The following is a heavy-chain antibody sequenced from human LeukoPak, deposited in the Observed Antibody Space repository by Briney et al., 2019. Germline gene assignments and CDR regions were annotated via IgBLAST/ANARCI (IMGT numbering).Heavy chain of an antibody. CDR1: GFTFSSYW. J-gene: IGHJ6*04. V-gene: IGHV3-74*01. Sequence: GGSLRLSCAASGFTFSSYWMHWVRQAPGKGLVRVSRINSDGSSTSYADSVKGRFTISRDNSKNTLYLQMNSLRAEDTAVYYCAKETAAAPLFYYGMDVWGKGTTVTVS. CDR2: INSDGSST. CDR3: AKETAAAPLFYYGMDV. D-gene: IGHD6-13*01.